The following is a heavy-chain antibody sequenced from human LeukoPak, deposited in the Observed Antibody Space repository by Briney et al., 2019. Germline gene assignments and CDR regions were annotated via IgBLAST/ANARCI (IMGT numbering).Heavy chain of an antibody. Sequence: PGGSLRLSCAASGFTFSNYAMTWVRQAPGKGLGGVSTLSGSGGSAFHADSVRGRFTISRDNSRSTLYLQMNSLRAEDSALYYCARSDYINYPPNYWGQGTLVTVSS. CDR1: GFTFSNYA. CDR2: LSGSGGSA. V-gene: IGHV3-23*01. J-gene: IGHJ4*02. D-gene: IGHD4-11*01. CDR3: ARSDYINYPPNY.